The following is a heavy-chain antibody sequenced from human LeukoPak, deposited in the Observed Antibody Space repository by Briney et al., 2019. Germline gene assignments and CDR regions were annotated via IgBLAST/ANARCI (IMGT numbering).Heavy chain of an antibody. J-gene: IGHJ4*02. Sequence: GGSLRLSCAASGFTFSSYAMSWVRQAPGKGLEWVSVISGSDGSTYYADSVKGRFTISRDNSKNTLYLQMNSLRAEDTAVYYCAKDYYYDSSGLTAFEYWGQGTLVTVSS. CDR3: AKDYYYDSSGLTAFEY. CDR2: ISGSDGST. CDR1: GFTFSSYA. D-gene: IGHD3-22*01. V-gene: IGHV3-23*01.